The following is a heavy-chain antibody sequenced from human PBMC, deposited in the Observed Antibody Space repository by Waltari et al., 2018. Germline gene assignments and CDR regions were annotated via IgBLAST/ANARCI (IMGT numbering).Heavy chain of an antibody. J-gene: IGHJ4*02. CDR1: GFTFSSYS. D-gene: IGHD6-6*01. CDR2: ISSSSSTK. Sequence: EVQLVESGGGLVQPGGSLRLSCAASGFTFSSYSMNWVRQAPGKGLEWVSYISSSSSTKNYADPGKGRFTSPRDNAKNSLYLQMNSLRAEDTAVYYCATSSSAGGGARDYWGQGTLVTVSS. V-gene: IGHV3-48*04. CDR3: ATSSSAGGGARDY.